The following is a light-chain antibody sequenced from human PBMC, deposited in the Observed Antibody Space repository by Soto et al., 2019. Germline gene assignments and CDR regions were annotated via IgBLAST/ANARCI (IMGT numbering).Light chain of an antibody. CDR2: GAS. V-gene: IGKV3-20*01. J-gene: IGKJ1*01. Sequence: ATLSLSPGARATLSCRASQSVSSHIAWYQQKPGQAPRLLIYGASSRATGIPDRFSGSGSETDFTLSISRLEPEDFAVYYCHHFGSSPQTFGHGTKVDIK. CDR3: HHFGSSPQT. CDR1: QSVSSH.